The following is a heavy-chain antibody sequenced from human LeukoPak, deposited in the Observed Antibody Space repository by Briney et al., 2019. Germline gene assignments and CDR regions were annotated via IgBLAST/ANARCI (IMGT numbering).Heavy chain of an antibody. CDR1: GYTFTSYG. D-gene: IGHD3-10*01. V-gene: IGHV1-18*01. J-gene: IGHJ4*02. CDR3: ARDMVRDQVGVGHY. CDR2: ISTYNGNT. Sequence: ASVKVSCKASGYTFTSYGISWVRQAPGQGLEWMGWISTYNGNTNYAQKFQGRVTMTADTSTSTAYMELRSLRSDNTAVYYCARDMVRDQVGVGHYWGQGTLVTVSS.